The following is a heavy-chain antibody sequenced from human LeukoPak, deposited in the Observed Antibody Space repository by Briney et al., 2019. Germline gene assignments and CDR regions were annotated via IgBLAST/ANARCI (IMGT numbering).Heavy chain of an antibody. D-gene: IGHD3-3*02. CDR2: IGSSGVST. CDR3: AKSREMPHFVFDP. V-gene: IGHV3-23*01. J-gene: IGHJ5*02. CDR1: GFTFSSSA. Sequence: GGSLRLSCAASGFTFSSSAMSWVRQAPGKGLEWVSAIGSSGVSTYYADSVKARFTISRDNSKNTLYLQMNSLRAEDTAVYYCAKSREMPHFVFDPWGQGTLVTVSS.